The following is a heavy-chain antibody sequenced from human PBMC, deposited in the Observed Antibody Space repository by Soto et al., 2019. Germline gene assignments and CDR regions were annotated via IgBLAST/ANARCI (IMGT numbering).Heavy chain of an antibody. J-gene: IGHJ4*02. V-gene: IGHV1-18*01. D-gene: IGHD3-16*01. CDR1: GYTFSDYG. Sequence: ASVKVSCKTSGYTFSDYGISWVRQAPGRGLEWMGWMNTYNGNAKYAQSFQGRVTLTTDASTRTAFVELTSLKFEDTAVYYCARGFIPENYWGQGTLVTVSS. CDR3: ARGFIPENY. CDR2: MNTYNGNA.